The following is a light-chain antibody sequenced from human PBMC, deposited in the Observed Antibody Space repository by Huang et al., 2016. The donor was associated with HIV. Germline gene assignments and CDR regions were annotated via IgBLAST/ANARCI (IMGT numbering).Light chain of an antibody. CDR1: QSILYSSTDKSY. CDR3: QQYYSSPFT. Sequence: DIVMTQSPDSLAVSLGERATINCKSSQSILYSSTDKSYLAWYHQKPGKPPKLIIYWASTRESGVPDRFSGSGSGTDFTLTISSLQAEDVAVYYCQQYYSSPFTFGPGTKVDIK. J-gene: IGKJ3*01. CDR2: WAS. V-gene: IGKV4-1*01.